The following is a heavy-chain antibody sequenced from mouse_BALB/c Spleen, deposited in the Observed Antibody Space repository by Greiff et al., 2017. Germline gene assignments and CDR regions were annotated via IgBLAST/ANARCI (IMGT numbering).Heavy chain of an antibody. J-gene: IGHJ4*01. V-gene: IGHV2-2*02. CDR1: GFSLTSYG. CDR2: IWSGGST. Sequence: VQLVESGPGLVQPSQSLSITCTVSGFSLTSYGVHWVRQSPGKGLEWLGVIWSGGSTDYNAAFISRLSISKDNSKSQVFFKMNSLQANDTAIYYCATLNPYYAMDYWGQGTSVTVSS. CDR3: ATLNPYYAMDY.